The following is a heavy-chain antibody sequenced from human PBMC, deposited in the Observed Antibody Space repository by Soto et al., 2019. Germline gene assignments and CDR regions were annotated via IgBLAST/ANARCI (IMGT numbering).Heavy chain of an antibody. CDR1: GGCARIGSYY. J-gene: IGHJ6*01. Sequence: AETLGFTCTLCGGCARIGSYYRSGIRQPPGKGLPWLGHIYYSGITNYNPSVKSRVTISVDTSKNQFSLKLSSVTAADTAVYYCARARRQWLPLPRNYYSYYYGMDVWGQGTTVTVSS. CDR2: IYYSGIT. D-gene: IGHD6-19*01. V-gene: IGHV4-61*01. CDR3: ARARRQWLPLPRNYYSYYYGMDV.